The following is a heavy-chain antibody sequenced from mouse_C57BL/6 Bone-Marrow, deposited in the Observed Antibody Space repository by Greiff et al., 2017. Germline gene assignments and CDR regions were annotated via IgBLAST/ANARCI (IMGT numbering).Heavy chain of an antibody. CDR1: GYTFTSYW. CDR2: IDPSDSYT. V-gene: IGHV1-69*01. CDR3: ARWEGYYGNCDY. Sequence: VQLQQPGAELVMPGASVKLSCKASGYTFTSYWMHWVKQRPGQGLEWIGEIDPSDSYTNYNQKFKGKSTLTVDKSSSTAYMQLSSLTSEDSAVYYCARWEGYYGNCDYWGQGTTLTVSS. J-gene: IGHJ2*01. D-gene: IGHD2-1*01.